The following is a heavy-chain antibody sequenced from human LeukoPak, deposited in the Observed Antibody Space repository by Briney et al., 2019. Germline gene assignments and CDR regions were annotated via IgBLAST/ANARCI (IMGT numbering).Heavy chain of an antibody. J-gene: IGHJ3*02. Sequence: NTSETLSLTCTVSGGSISSYYWGWIRQPPGKGLEWIGSIYYSGSTYYNPSLKSRVTISVDTSKNQFSLKLSSVTAADTAVYYCARNLITMIYFYAFDIWGQGTMVTVSS. CDR3: ARNLITMIYFYAFDI. CDR2: IYYSGST. V-gene: IGHV4-39*07. CDR1: GGSISSYY. D-gene: IGHD3-22*01.